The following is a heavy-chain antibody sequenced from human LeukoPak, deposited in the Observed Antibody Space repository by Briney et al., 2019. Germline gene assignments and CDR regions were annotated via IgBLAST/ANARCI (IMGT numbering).Heavy chain of an antibody. J-gene: IGHJ4*02. CDR3: ARVYCSGGNCYHFDH. CDR1: GGSFSGYY. V-gene: IGHV4-34*01. Sequence: SETLSLTCAVYGGSFSGYYWSWIRQPPGKGLEWIGEINHSGSTNYNPSLKSRVTISVDTSKNQFSLKLSSVTAADTAVYYCARVYCSGGNCYHFDHWGQGTLVTVSS. CDR2: INHSGST. D-gene: IGHD2-15*01.